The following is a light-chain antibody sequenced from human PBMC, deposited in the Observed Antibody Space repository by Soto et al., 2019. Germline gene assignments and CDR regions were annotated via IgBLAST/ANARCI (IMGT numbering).Light chain of an antibody. CDR1: SSDVGGYNY. CDR3: SSYAGSNNWV. Sequence: QSALTQPPSASGSPGQSVTISCTGTSSDVGGYNYVSWYQQHPGKAPKLMIYEVRQRPSGVPDRFSGSKSGNTASLTVAGLQAEDDAYYYCSSYAGSNNWVFGGGTQLTVL. CDR2: EVR. J-gene: IGLJ3*02. V-gene: IGLV2-8*01.